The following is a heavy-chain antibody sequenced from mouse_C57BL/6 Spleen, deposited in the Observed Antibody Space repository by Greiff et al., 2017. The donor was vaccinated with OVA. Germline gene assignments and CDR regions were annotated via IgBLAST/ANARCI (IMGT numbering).Heavy chain of an antibody. D-gene: IGHD2-2*01. CDR3: ARGGYDAWFAY. J-gene: IGHJ3*01. V-gene: IGHV5-17*01. Sequence: DVKLVESGGGLVKPGGSLKLSCAASGFTFSDYGMHWVRQAPGKGLEWVAYISSGSSSTYYAETVKGRFTISRDNAKNTLFLQMTSLRSEDTAMYYCARGGYDAWFAYWGQGTLVTVSA. CDR1: GFTFSDYG. CDR2: ISSGSSST.